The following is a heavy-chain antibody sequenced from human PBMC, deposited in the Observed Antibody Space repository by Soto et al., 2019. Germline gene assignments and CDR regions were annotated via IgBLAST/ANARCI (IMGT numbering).Heavy chain of an antibody. D-gene: IGHD3-10*01. CDR3: WESVPLVRGGSDAFDI. V-gene: IGHV3-23*01. CDR2: MSGSGGSA. CDR1: GFTFSSYA. J-gene: IGHJ3*02. Sequence: LSLTCAASGFTFSSYAMSWVRQAPGQGLEWVSAMSGSGGSAYYADSVKCRFTISRDNSKKTLYLQMNSLRAADKAVEYCWESVPLVRGGSDAFDIWGQGTLVTVSS.